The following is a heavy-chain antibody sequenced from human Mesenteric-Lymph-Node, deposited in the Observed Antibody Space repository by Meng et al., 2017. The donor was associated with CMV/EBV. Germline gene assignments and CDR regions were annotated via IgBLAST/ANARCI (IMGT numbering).Heavy chain of an antibody. CDR2: MRSDGINI. J-gene: IGHJ4*02. Sequence: GGSLRLSCAASGFIFSTYGMHWVRQAPGKGLEWVAFMRSDGINIYYVDSMKGRFIISRDNAKNSLYLQMNSLRAEDTAVYYCASTPYGDYYFRYWGQGTLVTVSS. CDR3: ASTPYGDYYFRY. V-gene: IGHV3-30*02. CDR1: GFIFSTYG. D-gene: IGHD4-17*01.